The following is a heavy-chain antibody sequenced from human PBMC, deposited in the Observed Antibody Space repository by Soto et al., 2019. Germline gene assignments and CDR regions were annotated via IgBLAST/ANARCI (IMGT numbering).Heavy chain of an antibody. CDR1: GFTFSNVW. CDR3: TTGVTGGSLYYYYYYGMDV. V-gene: IGHV3-15*07. J-gene: IGHJ6*02. CDR2: IKSKTDGGTT. Sequence: WGSLRLSCAASGFTFSNVWMNWVRQAPGKGLEWVGRIKSKTDGGTTDYAAPVKGRFTISRDDSKNTLYLQMNSLKTEDTAVYYCTTGVTGGSLYYYYYYGMDVWGQGTTVTVSS. D-gene: IGHD2-15*01.